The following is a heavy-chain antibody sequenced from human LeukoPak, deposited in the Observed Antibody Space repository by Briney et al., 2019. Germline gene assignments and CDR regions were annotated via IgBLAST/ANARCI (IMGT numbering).Heavy chain of an antibody. V-gene: IGHV3-30*18. CDR1: GFTFSSYG. Sequence: GGSLRLSCVASGFTFSSYGMYWVRQAPGKGLERVAVVSYDGRYRYYADSVKGRFTISRDNSKNTLYLQMDSLRAEDTAVYYCAKFGVAAGTDYWYFDRWGRGTLVTVSS. D-gene: IGHD6-19*01. CDR2: VSYDGRYR. CDR3: AKFGVAAGTDYWYFDR. J-gene: IGHJ2*01.